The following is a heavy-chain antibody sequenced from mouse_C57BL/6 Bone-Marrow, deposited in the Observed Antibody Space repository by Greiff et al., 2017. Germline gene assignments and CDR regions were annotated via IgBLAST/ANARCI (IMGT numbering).Heavy chain of an antibody. Sequence: EVKLMESGGGLVQPGESLKLSCESNEYAFPSHDMSWVRKTPEKRLELVAAINSDGGSTYYPDTMERRFIISRDNTKQTLFLQMSSLRSEDAALYYCARHDYDYGKYYCDDWGQGTTLTVSS. V-gene: IGHV5-2*01. CDR1: EYAFPSHD. J-gene: IGHJ2*01. CDR3: ARHDYDYGKYYCDD. D-gene: IGHD2-4*01. CDR2: INSDGGST.